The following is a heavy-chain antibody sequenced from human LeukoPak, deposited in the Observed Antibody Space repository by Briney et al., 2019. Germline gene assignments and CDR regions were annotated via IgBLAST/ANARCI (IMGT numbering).Heavy chain of an antibody. J-gene: IGHJ4*02. D-gene: IGHD1-26*01. V-gene: IGHV4-34*01. CDR2: INHSGST. CDR3: ARSVELPLYFDY. CDR1: GGSFSGYY. Sequence: SETLSLTCAVYGGSFSGYYWSWIRQPPGKGLEWIGEINHSGSTNYNPSLKSRVTISVDTSKNQFSLKLSSVTAADTAVYYCARSVELPLYFDYWGQGTLVTVSS.